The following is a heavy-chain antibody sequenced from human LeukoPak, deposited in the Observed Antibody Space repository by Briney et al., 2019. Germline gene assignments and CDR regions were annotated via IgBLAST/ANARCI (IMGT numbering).Heavy chain of an antibody. J-gene: IGHJ3*02. D-gene: IGHD1-26*01. Sequence: TGGSLRLSCAASGFTFNNYAMSWVRQAPGKGVEWVSTISGSGGSTYYADSVKGRFTISRDNSKNTLYLQMNSLRAEDTAVYYCAKDLKVEWELLGISAFDIWGQGTMVTVSS. V-gene: IGHV3-23*01. CDR1: GFTFNNYA. CDR3: AKDLKVEWELLGISAFDI. CDR2: ISGSGGST.